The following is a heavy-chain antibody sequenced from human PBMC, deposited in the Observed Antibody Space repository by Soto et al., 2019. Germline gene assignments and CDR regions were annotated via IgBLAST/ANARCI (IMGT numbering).Heavy chain of an antibody. Sequence: QVHLVQSGAEVKRPGDSVKVSCKASGYTFTDYHIHWVRQAPGQGLEWMGRINPKSGEIYYSPKFQGRVTLTRDTSISTAYMELTTLRLDDTAVYYCARAPICGPTGDFDYWGQGTLATVSS. J-gene: IGHJ4*02. V-gene: IGHV1-2*02. D-gene: IGHD1-26*01. CDR3: ARAPICGPTGDFDY. CDR1: GYTFTDYH. CDR2: INPKSGEI.